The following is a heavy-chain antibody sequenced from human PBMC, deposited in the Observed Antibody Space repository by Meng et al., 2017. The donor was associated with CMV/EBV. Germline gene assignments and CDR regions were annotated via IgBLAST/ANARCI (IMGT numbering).Heavy chain of an antibody. CDR2: ISSSSSYI. V-gene: IGHV3-21*01. J-gene: IGHJ5*02. CDR1: GFTLCSYG. Sequence: SGFTLCSYGMNWVRRAPGKGLEWVSSISSSSSYIYYADSVKGRFTISRDNAKNSLYLQMNSLRAEDTAVYYCARFPYYYDSSGYLGPWGQGTLVTVSS. D-gene: IGHD3-22*01. CDR3: ARFPYYYDSSGYLGP.